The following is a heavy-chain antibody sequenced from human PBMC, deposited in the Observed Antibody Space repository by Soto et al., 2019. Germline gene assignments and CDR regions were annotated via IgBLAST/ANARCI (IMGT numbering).Heavy chain of an antibody. J-gene: IGHJ4*02. Sequence: DVQLEESGGALVQPGRSLRLSCAASGFTFDDYAMHWVRQVLGKGLEWVSSISWNSGNIGYADSVKGRFTTSRDNAKNSLYLQINSLRSEDTALYYCLRSKGGYSYGTPFDYWGQGTLVTVSS. CDR2: ISWNSGNI. D-gene: IGHD5-18*01. CDR3: LRSKGGYSYGTPFDY. CDR1: GFTFDDYA. V-gene: IGHV3-9*01.